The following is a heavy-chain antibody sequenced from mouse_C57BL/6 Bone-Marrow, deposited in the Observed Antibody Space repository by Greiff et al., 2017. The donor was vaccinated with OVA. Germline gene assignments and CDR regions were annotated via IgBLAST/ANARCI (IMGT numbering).Heavy chain of an antibody. Sequence: VQLMESGAELMKPGASVKLSCKATGYTFTGYWIAWVKQRPGHGLELIGEILSGSGCTNYNEKFKGKATFTADTSSNTAYMQLSSLTTEDSAIYYCARTFSSDTFDFGGRGTALTVSA. CDR3: ARTFSSDTFDF. CDR2: ILSGSGCT. V-gene: IGHV1-9*01. D-gene: IGHD1-1*01. J-gene: IGHJ2*01. CDR1: GYTFTGYW.